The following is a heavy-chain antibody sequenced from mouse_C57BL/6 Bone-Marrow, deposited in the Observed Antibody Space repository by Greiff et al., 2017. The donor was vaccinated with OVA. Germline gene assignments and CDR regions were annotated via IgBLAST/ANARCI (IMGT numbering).Heavy chain of an antibody. Sequence: EVMLVESGGGLVQPGGSLSLSCAASGFTFTDYYMSWVRQPPGKALKWLGFIRNKANGYTTEYSASVKGRFTISRDNSQSILYLQMNALRAEDSATYYCARYHPNWALDYWGQGTTLTVSS. CDR2: IRNKANGYTT. CDR1: GFTFTDYY. CDR3: ARYHPNWALDY. D-gene: IGHD4-1*02. J-gene: IGHJ2*01. V-gene: IGHV7-3*01.